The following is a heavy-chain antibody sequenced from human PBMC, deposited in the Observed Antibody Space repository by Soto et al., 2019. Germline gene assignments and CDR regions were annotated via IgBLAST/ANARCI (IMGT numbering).Heavy chain of an antibody. V-gene: IGHV3-7*01. CDR2: IKQDGSEK. CDR3: ARHGYSYGGGYFDY. CDR1: GGSITRGGYY. D-gene: IGHD5-18*01. Sequence: ETLSLTCTVSGGSITRGGYYWSWVRQAPGKGLEWAANIKQDGSEKYYVDSVKGRFTISRDNAKNSLYLQMNSLRAEDTAVYYCARHGYSYGGGYFDYWGQGTLVTVSS. J-gene: IGHJ4*02.